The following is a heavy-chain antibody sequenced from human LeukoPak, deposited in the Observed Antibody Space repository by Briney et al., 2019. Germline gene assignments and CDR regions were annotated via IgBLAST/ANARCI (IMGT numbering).Heavy chain of an antibody. CDR3: ARDLRISRSFDY. D-gene: IGHD2-15*01. V-gene: IGHV4-39*07. Sequence: SETLSLTCTVSGGSISSSSYYWGWIRQPPGKGLEWIGSIYYSGSTYYNPSLKGRVTISVDTSKNQFSLKLSSVTAADTAVYYCARDLRISRSFDYWGQGTLVTVSS. CDR1: GGSISSSSYY. CDR2: IYYSGST. J-gene: IGHJ4*02.